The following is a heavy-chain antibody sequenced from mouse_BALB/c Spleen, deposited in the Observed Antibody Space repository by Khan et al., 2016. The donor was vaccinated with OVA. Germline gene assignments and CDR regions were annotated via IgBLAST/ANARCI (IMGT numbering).Heavy chain of an antibody. CDR3: ARQPYYHYNIMDY. V-gene: IGHV2-6-1*01. J-gene: IGHJ4*01. CDR2: IWSDGST. D-gene: IGHD2-10*01. Sequence: QVQLKQSGPGLVAPSQSLSITCTISGFSLTNYGVHWVRQPPGKGLEWLVVIWSDGSTTYNSALKSRLTISKDNSESQVFLKMNSLQTGDTAMYFCARQPYYHYNIMDYWGQGTSVTVSS. CDR1: GFSLTNYG.